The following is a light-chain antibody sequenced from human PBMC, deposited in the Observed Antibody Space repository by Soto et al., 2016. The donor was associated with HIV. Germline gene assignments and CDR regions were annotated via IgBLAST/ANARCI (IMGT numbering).Light chain of an antibody. J-gene: IGKJ4*01. Sequence: DIQLTQSPSFLSASVGDRVTITCRASQGIASHLAWYQKNPGKAPKLLIYAASTLQSGVPSRFSGSGSGTEFTLTINNLQPEDFATYYCQRIRTRAATFGGGTKVEIK. CDR2: AAS. CDR3: QRIRTRAAT. CDR1: QGIASH. V-gene: IGKV1-9*01.